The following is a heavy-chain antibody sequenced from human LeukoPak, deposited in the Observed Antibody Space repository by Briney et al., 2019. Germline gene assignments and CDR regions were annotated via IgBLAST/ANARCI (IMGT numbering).Heavy chain of an antibody. Sequence: PGGSLRLSCAASGFTFSSYAMSWVRQAPGKGLEWVSAISGSGGSTYYADSVKGRFTISRDNSKNTLFLEMNSLRPEDTAVYYCASSPSALYRHFDYWGQGALVTVSS. CDR2: ISGSGGST. J-gene: IGHJ4*02. V-gene: IGHV3-23*01. D-gene: IGHD3-16*02. CDR1: GFTFSSYA. CDR3: ASSPSALYRHFDY.